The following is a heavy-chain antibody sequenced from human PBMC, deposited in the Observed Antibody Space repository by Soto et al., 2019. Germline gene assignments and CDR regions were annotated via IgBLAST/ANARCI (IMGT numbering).Heavy chain of an antibody. CDR3: AKDDSSYDSSGYDY. Sequence: PGGSLRLSCAASGFTFSSYGMHWVRQAPGKGLEWVAVISYDGSNKYYADSVKGRFTISRDNSKNTLYLQMNSLRAEDTAVYYCAKDDSSYDSSGYDYWGQGTLVTVSS. V-gene: IGHV3-30*18. J-gene: IGHJ4*02. CDR2: ISYDGSNK. CDR1: GFTFSSYG. D-gene: IGHD3-22*01.